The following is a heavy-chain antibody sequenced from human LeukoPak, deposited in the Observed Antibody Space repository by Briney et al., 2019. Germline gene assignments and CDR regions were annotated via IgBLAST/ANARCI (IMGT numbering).Heavy chain of an antibody. J-gene: IGHJ3*02. D-gene: IGHD1-26*01. Sequence: PSETLSLTCAVYGGSFSGYYWSWIRQPPGKGLEWIGEINHSGSTNYNPSLKSRVTISVDTSKNQFSLKLSSVTAAGTAVYYCATGSYYRAFDIWGQGTMVTVSS. CDR2: INHSGST. CDR3: ATGSYYRAFDI. CDR1: GGSFSGYY. V-gene: IGHV4-34*01.